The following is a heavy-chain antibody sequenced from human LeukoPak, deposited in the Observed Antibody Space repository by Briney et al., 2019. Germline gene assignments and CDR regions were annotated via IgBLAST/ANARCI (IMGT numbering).Heavy chain of an antibody. CDR3: ARAAPGGSGSYSRYFDY. V-gene: IGHV4-34*01. CDR2: INHSGST. Sequence: SETLSLTCAVYGGSFSGYYWSWIRQPPGKGLEWIGEINHSGSTNYNPSLKSRVTISVDTSKIQFSLKLSSVTAADTAVYYCARAAPGGSGSYSRYFDYWGQGTLVTVSS. CDR1: GGSFSGYY. D-gene: IGHD3-10*01. J-gene: IGHJ4*02.